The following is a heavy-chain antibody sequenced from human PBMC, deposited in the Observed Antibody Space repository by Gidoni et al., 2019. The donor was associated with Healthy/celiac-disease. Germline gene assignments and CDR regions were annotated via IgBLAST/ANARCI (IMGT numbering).Heavy chain of an antibody. CDR3: ARGGYYDSSGYFYYYGMDV. CDR2: IIPIFGTA. D-gene: IGHD3-22*01. J-gene: IGHJ6*02. V-gene: IGHV1-69*01. Sequence: QVQLVQSGAEVKKPGSSVKVSCKASGGPFSSYAISWVRQAPGQGLEWMGGIIPIFGTANYAQKFQGRVTITADESTSTAYMELSSLRSEDTAVYYCARGGYYDSSGYFYYYGMDVWGQGTTVTVSS. CDR1: GGPFSSYA.